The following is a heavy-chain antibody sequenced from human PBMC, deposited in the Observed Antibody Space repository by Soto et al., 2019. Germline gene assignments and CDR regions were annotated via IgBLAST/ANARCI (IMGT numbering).Heavy chain of an antibody. CDR2: INPNSGGT. V-gene: IGHV1-2*04. J-gene: IGHJ3*02. CDR1: GYTFTGYY. Sequence: ASVKVSCKASGYTFTGYYMHWVRQAPGQGLEWMGWINPNSGGTNYAQKFQGWVTMTRDTSISTAYMELSRLRSDDTAVYYFAREMEGAAAAGTVVAFDIWGQGTMVTVSS. D-gene: IGHD6-13*01. CDR3: AREMEGAAAAGTVVAFDI.